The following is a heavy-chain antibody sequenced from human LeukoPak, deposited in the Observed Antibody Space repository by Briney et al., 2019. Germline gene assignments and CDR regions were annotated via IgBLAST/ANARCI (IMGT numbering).Heavy chain of an antibody. CDR2: ISAYNGNT. V-gene: IGHV1-18*01. CDR1: GYTFTSYG. Sequence: ASVKVSCMASGYTFTSYGISWVRQAPGQGLEWMGWISAYNGNTNYAQKLQGRVTMTTDTSTSTAYMELRSLRSDDTAVYYCASTRVSYYDILTGSGTNYYYYGMDVWGQGTTVTVSS. J-gene: IGHJ6*02. CDR3: ASTRVSYYDILTGSGTNYYYYGMDV. D-gene: IGHD3-9*01.